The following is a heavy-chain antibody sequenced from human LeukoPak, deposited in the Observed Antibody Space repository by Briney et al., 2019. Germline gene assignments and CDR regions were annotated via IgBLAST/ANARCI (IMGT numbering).Heavy chain of an antibody. D-gene: IGHD2-2*01. CDR1: GGSFSGYY. Sequence: PSETLSLTCAVYGGSFSGYYWSWIRQPPGKGLEWIGEINHSGSTNYNPSLKSRVTISVDTSKNQSSLKLSSVTAADTAVYYCARASVVPAAMVGLDYWGQGTLVTVSS. J-gene: IGHJ4*02. V-gene: IGHV4-34*01. CDR3: ARASVVPAAMVGLDY. CDR2: INHSGST.